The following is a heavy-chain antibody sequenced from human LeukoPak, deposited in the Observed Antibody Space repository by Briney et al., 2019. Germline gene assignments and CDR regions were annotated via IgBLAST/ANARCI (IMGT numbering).Heavy chain of an antibody. CDR2: ISSSGSTI. Sequence: GGSLRLSCAASGFDFDNYWMTWVRQAPGKGLEWVSYISSSGSTIYYADSVKGRFTISRDNAKNSLYLQMNSLRAEDTAVYYCARQRLTVTTPHDAFDIWGQGTMVTVSS. CDR1: GFDFDNYW. V-gene: IGHV3-11*04. CDR3: ARQRLTVTTPHDAFDI. D-gene: IGHD4-11*01. J-gene: IGHJ3*02.